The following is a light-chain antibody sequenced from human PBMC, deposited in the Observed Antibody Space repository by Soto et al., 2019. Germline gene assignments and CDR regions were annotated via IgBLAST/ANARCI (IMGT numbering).Light chain of an antibody. CDR3: TSWTTSTTMI. CDR2: DVN. Sequence: QSVLTQPASVSGSPGQSITLSCTGTSSDIGAYNFVSWYQQHPGKAPKLMLYDVNIRPSGVSNRFSGSKSGNTASLTISGLQAEDEADYYCTSWTTSTTMIFGGGTKLTV. V-gene: IGLV2-14*03. CDR1: SSDIGAYNF. J-gene: IGLJ2*01.